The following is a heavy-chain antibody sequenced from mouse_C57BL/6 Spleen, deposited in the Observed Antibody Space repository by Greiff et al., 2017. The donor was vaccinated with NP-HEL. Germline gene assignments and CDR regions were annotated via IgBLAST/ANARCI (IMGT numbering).Heavy chain of an antibody. Sequence: DVMLVESGGDLVKPGGSLKLSCAASGFTFSSYGMSWVRQTPDKRLEWVATISSGGSYTYYPDSVKGRFTISRDNAKNTLYLQMSSLKSEDTAMYYCARQANYYGSSYVRYFDVWGTGTTVTVSS. D-gene: IGHD1-1*01. CDR2: ISSGGSYT. CDR3: ARQANYYGSSYVRYFDV. J-gene: IGHJ1*03. V-gene: IGHV5-6*02. CDR1: GFTFSSYG.